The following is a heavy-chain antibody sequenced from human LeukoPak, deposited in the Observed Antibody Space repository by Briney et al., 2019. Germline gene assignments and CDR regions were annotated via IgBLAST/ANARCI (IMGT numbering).Heavy chain of an antibody. V-gene: IGHV3-11*06. CDR2: ISAHPGSI. Sequence: GGSLRLSCAGSGFSLNDYYVNWLRQSPGKGLEWISYISAHPGSINYADSVKGRFTLSRDYAKNSVSLEMTSLRGADTGVYYCARVHDTIFWGQGIVVTVSS. J-gene: IGHJ4*02. D-gene: IGHD5-24*01. CDR3: ARVHDTIF. CDR1: GFSLNDYY.